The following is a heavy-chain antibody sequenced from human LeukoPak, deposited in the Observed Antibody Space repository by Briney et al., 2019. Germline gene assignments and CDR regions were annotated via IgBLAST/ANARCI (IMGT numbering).Heavy chain of an antibody. V-gene: IGHV4-39*01. CDR3: ARWHRYYFDY. CDR1: GGSISSSSYY. J-gene: IGHJ4*02. CDR2: IYYSGST. Sequence: SETLSLTCTVSGGSISSSSYYWGWIRQPPGKGLEWIGSIYYSGSTYYNPSLKSRVTISVDTSKNQFSLKLSSVTAADTAVYYRARWHRYYFDYWGQGTLVTVSS.